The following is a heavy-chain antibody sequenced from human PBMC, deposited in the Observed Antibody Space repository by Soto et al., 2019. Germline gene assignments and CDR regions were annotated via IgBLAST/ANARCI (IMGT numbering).Heavy chain of an antibody. CDR3: AREGSINWDNGFDP. D-gene: IGHD1-1*01. J-gene: IGHJ5*02. V-gene: IGHV1-69*08. CDR2: IIPVIGVT. CDR1: GVTFSSYT. Sequence: QVQLVQSGAEVKRPGSSVKVSCQASGVTFSSYTISWVRQAPGRGLEWMGRIIPVIGVTNYAQKFQGRLTITADKSTSTAYMELSSLRSEDTAMYYCAREGSINWDNGFDPWGQGTLVTVSS.